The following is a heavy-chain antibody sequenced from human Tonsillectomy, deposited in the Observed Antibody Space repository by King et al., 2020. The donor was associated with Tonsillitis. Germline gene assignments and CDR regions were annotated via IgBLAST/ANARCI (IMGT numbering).Heavy chain of an antibody. V-gene: IGHV4-34*01. J-gene: IGHJ3*02. CDR3: ARAIGNYYDSSGYAFDI. D-gene: IGHD3-22*01. CDR1: GGSFSGYY. Sequence: VQLQQWGAGLLKPSETLSLTCAVYGGSFSGYYWSWIRQPPGKGLEWIGEINHSGSTNYNPSLKSRVTISVDTSKNKFSLKLSSVTAADTAVYYCARAIGNYYDSSGYAFDIWGQGTMVTVSS. CDR2: INHSGST.